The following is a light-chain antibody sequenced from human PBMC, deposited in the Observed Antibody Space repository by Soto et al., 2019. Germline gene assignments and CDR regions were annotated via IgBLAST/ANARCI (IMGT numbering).Light chain of an antibody. V-gene: IGKV1-5*03. CDR1: QSLPSTR. J-gene: IGKJ1*01. CDR3: QQYAARSPWT. Sequence: DVPMTQSPSTLSASVGDKVTITCRASQSLPSTRLAWFQQRPGKAPNVLIYKGSALASGVSSRFSGSGSGTEFTLTISSLQPDDFATYFCQQYAARSPWTFGQGTRV. CDR2: KGS.